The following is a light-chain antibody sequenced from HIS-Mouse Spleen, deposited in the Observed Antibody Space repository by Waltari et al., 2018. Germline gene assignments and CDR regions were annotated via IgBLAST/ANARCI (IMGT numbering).Light chain of an antibody. CDR2: DVS. J-gene: IGLJ1*01. CDR1: SSDVGGYNY. V-gene: IGLV2-11*01. CDR3: CSYAGSYTGV. Sequence: QSALTQPRSVSGSPGQSVTISCTGTSSDVGGYNYVSWYQQHPGKAPKHMIYDVSKRPSGVPDRFSCSKSGNTASLTISGLQAEDEADYYCCSYAGSYTGVFGTGTKVTVL.